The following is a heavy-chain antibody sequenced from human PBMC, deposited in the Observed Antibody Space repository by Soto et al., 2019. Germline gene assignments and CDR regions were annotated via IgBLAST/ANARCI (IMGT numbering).Heavy chain of an antibody. D-gene: IGHD2-21*01. Sequence: EVQLVESGGGLVKPGGSLRLSCAASGFTFSSYSMNWVRQAPGKGLEWVSSISSSSSYIYYADSVKGRFTISRDNAKNSLYLQMNSLRAEDTAVYYCARVERAYCGGDCYDYWDQGTLVTVSS. J-gene: IGHJ4*02. V-gene: IGHV3-21*01. CDR3: ARVERAYCGGDCYDY. CDR1: GFTFSSYS. CDR2: ISSSSSYI.